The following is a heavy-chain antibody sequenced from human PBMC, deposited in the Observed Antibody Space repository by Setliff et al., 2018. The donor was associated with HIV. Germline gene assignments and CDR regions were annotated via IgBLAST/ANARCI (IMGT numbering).Heavy chain of an antibody. CDR2: IYHSGST. CDR1: GYSISSGYY. V-gene: IGHV4-38-2*02. J-gene: IGHJ1*01. Sequence: SETLSLTCTVSGYSISSGYYWGWIRQPPGKGLEWIGSIYHSGSTYYNPSLKSRVTISVDTSKNQFSLKLSSVTAADTALYYCASAPYSSGWYPPEYFQHWGQGTLVTVSS. CDR3: ASAPYSSGWYPPEYFQH. D-gene: IGHD6-19*01.